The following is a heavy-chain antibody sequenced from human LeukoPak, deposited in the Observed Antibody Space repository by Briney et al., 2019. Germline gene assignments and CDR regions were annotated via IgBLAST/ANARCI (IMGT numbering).Heavy chain of an antibody. CDR3: TTSGLTTVLLDAFDI. D-gene: IGHD4-17*01. V-gene: IGHV3-15*04. Sequence: GGSLRLSCAASGFTFSNAWMSWVRQAPGKGLEWVGRIESKTDGGTTDYAAPVKGRFTISRDDSKNTLYLQMNSLKTEDTAVYYCTTSGLTTVLLDAFDIWGQGTMVTVSS. CDR2: IESKTDGGTT. CDR1: GFTFSNAW. J-gene: IGHJ3*02.